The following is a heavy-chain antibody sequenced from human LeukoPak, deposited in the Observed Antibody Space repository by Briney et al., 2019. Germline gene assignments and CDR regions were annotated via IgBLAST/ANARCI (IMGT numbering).Heavy chain of an antibody. D-gene: IGHD5-24*01. V-gene: IGHV3-23*01. J-gene: IGHJ4*02. CDR3: AKDGRDGYNLVDY. CDR2: IGASGDST. CDR1: GFTFSSYA. Sequence: PGGSLRLSCAASGFTFSSYAMSWVRQAPGKGLEWVSAIGASGDSTYYTDPVKGRFTISRDNSKNTLYLQMNSLRAEDTAVYYCAKDGRDGYNLVDYWGQGTLVTVSS.